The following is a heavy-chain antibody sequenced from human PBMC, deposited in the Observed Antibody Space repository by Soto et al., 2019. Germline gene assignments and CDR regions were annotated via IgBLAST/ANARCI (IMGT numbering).Heavy chain of an antibody. J-gene: IGHJ6*02. CDR3: ARDKGSIQLWDYYYGMDV. CDR1: GFTVSSNY. CDR2: IYSGGST. Sequence: GGSLRLSCAASGFTVSSNYMSWVRQAPWKGLEWVSVIYSGGSTYYADSVKGRFTISRDNSKNTLYLQMNSLRAEDTAVYYCARDKGSIQLWDYYYGMDVWGQGTTVTVSS. D-gene: IGHD5-18*01. V-gene: IGHV3-53*01.